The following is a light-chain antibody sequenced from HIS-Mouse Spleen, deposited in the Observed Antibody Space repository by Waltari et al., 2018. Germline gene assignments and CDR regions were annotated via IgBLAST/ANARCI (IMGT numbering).Light chain of an antibody. CDR3: ESADSSGTYLYV. V-gene: IGLV3-25*03. CDR2: KDR. CDR1: ALPKQY. J-gene: IGLJ1*01. Sequence: SYELTQPPSVSVSPGQTARITCSGDALPKQYAYWYQQKPGQAPVLVIYKDRERPSGIAERFSGSSSGKTVTLTISGVQAEDEADCDCESADSSGTYLYVFGTGTKVTVL.